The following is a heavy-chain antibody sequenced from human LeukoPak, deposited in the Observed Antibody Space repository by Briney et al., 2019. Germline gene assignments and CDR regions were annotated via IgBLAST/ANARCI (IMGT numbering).Heavy chain of an antibody. Sequence: SCKASGYTFTGYYMHWVRQAPGKGLEWVAFIRYDGSNKYYADSVKGRFTISRDNSKNTLYLQMNSLRAEDTAVYYCAKDGGARYFDWLSHFDYWGQGTLVTVSS. CDR2: IRYDGSNK. V-gene: IGHV3-30*02. D-gene: IGHD3-9*01. CDR3: AKDGGARYFDWLSHFDY. CDR1: GYTFTGYY. J-gene: IGHJ4*02.